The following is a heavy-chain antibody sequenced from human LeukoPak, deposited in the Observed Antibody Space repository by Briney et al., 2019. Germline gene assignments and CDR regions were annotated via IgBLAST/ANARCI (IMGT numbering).Heavy chain of an antibody. CDR2: IRSKVYGGTT. D-gene: IGHD5-18*01. J-gene: IGHJ4*02. V-gene: IGHV3-49*04. Sequence: GGSLRLSCTASGFTFGDYAMSWVRQAPGKGLEWVGFIRSKVYGGTTEYAASVKGRFSISRDDSKSIAYLQMNSLKTEDTAVYYCTGSYGYGPYVYWGQGTPVTVSS. CDR1: GFTFGDYA. CDR3: TGSYGYGPYVY.